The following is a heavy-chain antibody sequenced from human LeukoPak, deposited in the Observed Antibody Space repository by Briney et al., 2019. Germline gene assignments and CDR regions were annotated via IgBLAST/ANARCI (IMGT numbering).Heavy chain of an antibody. CDR1: GGSINSYY. D-gene: IGHD5-18*01. V-gene: IGHV4-59*01. Sequence: PSETLSLTCTVSGGSINSYYWIWIRQPPGKGLEWIGYIYYSGTTSYNPSLKSRVTISVDTSKNQFSLKLTSVTAADTAVYYCARDTTYSYMDYWGQGTLVTVSS. CDR2: IYYSGTT. J-gene: IGHJ4*02. CDR3: ARDTTYSYMDY.